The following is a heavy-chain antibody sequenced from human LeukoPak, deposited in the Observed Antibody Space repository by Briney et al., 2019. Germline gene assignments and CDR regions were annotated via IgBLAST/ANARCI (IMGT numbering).Heavy chain of an antibody. D-gene: IGHD3-22*01. V-gene: IGHV1-18*04. Sequence: ASVKVSCKASGNTFTMYYIHWVRQAPGQGLEWMGWISAYNGNTNYAQKLQGRVTMTTDTSTSTAYMELRSLRSDDTAVYYCARGSSYYYDRSGYYFDYWGQGTLVTVSS. CDR1: GNTFTMYY. CDR2: ISAYNGNT. CDR3: ARGSSYYYDRSGYYFDY. J-gene: IGHJ4*02.